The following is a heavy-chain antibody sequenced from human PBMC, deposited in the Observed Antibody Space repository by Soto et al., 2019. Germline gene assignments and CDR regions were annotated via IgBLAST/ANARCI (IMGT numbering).Heavy chain of an antibody. Sequence: GGSLRLSCAASGFTFSKYAMTWVRQAPGKGLKWVSTLSGSGGSSYYADSVKGRFTISRDNSKNTLYLQMNGLRAEDTAVYYCAQRGTTTWNFDYWGLGTLVTVSS. V-gene: IGHV3-23*01. D-gene: IGHD2-2*01. CDR2: LSGSGGSS. CDR1: GFTFSKYA. CDR3: AQRGTTTWNFDY. J-gene: IGHJ4*02.